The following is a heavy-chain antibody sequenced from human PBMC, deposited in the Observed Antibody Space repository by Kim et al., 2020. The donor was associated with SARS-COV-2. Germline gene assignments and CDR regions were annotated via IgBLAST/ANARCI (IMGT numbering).Heavy chain of an antibody. CDR3: AKGRSENIAAAFNY. J-gene: IGHJ4*02. CDR2: VCGSGGNT. D-gene: IGHD6-13*01. Sequence: GGSLRLSCAASGFTFSTYAMSWVRQAPGKGLEWVSTVCGSGGNTYYADSAKGRFTIFRDNSKNTVDLQMNSLRAEDTAVYYCAKGRSENIAAAFNYWGQGTLVSVSS. CDR1: GFTFSTYA. V-gene: IGHV3-23*01.